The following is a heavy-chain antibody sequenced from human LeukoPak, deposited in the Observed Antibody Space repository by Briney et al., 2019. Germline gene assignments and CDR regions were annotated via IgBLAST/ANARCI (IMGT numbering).Heavy chain of an antibody. CDR3: VGSSVATFDYFEF. D-gene: IGHD5-12*01. Sequence: GGSLRLSCAASGFTTFSRYAMIWVRQAPGKGLEWVSSIGGIGGGTYYGDSVRGRFTISRDISTKMSYLQMDSLRAEDTAIYYCVGSSVATFDYFEFWGQGTLVTVSS. CDR1: GFTTFSRYA. J-gene: IGHJ4*02. V-gene: IGHV3-23*01. CDR2: IGGIGGGT.